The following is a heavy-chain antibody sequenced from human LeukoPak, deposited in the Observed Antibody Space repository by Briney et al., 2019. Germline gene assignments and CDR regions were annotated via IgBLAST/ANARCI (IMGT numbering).Heavy chain of an antibody. J-gene: IGHJ4*02. D-gene: IGHD6-13*01. CDR3: ARENIAAAGTRGDY. CDR1: GYTFTVYY. Sequence: GASVKVSFKASGYTFTVYYMHWVRQAPGQGLEWMGWINPNNGGTNYAQKFQGRVTMTRDTSISTAYMELSRLRSDDTAVYYCARENIAAAGTRGDYWGQGTLVTVSS. CDR2: INPNNGGT. V-gene: IGHV1-2*02.